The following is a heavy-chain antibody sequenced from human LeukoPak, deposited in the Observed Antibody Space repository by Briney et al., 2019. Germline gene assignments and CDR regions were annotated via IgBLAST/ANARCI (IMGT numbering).Heavy chain of an antibody. V-gene: IGHV4-39*07. J-gene: IGHJ3*02. Sequence: SETLSLTCTVSGGSISTSSYNWGWIRQAPGKGLEWIGEINHSESTNYNPSLKSRVTISVDTSKNQFSLKLSSVTAADTAVYYCARVRPVLLGYCTNGVCRREINDAFDIWGQGTMVTVSS. CDR1: GGSISTSSYN. CDR3: ARVRPVLLGYCTNGVCRREINDAFDI. D-gene: IGHD2-8*01. CDR2: INHSEST.